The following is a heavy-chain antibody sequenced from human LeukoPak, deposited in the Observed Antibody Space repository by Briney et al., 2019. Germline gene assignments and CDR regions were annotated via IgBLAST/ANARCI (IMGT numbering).Heavy chain of an antibody. Sequence: GGSLRLSCAASGFTFSSYAMHWVRQAPGKGLEYVSAISSNGGSTYYANSVKGRFTISRDNSKNTLYLQMGSLRAEDMAVYYCARSFRNSGSTSVYYFDYWGQGTLVTVSS. D-gene: IGHD2-2*01. V-gene: IGHV3-64*01. J-gene: IGHJ4*02. CDR1: GFTFSSYA. CDR3: ARSFRNSGSTSVYYFDY. CDR2: ISSNGGST.